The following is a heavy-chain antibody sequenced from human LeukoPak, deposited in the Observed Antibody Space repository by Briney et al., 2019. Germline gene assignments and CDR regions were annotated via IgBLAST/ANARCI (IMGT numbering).Heavy chain of an antibody. D-gene: IGHD5-24*01. CDR1: GGTFSSYA. Sequence: SVKVSCKASGGTFSSYAISWVRQAPGQGLEWMGRIIPILGIANYAQKFQGRVTITADKSTSTAYKELSSLRSEDTAVYYCARQRATGISDYWGQGTLVTVSS. CDR3: ARQRATGISDY. J-gene: IGHJ4*02. V-gene: IGHV1-69*04. CDR2: IIPILGIA.